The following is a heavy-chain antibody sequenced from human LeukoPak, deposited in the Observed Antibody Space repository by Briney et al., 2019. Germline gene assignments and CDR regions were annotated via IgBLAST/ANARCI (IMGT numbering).Heavy chain of an antibody. CDR1: GYSIGSGFY. J-gene: IGHJ5*02. D-gene: IGHD3-10*01. CDR3: ARAGSGTYLSWGDT. CDR2: IYHSGST. V-gene: IGHV4-38-2*02. Sequence: SETLSLTCTVSGYSIGSGFYWGWIRQFHVKGLQWIGSIYHSGSTYYNPSLRSRVTISLDTSKNQFSLKLTSVAAADTAVYFCARAGSGTYLSWGDTWGQGTLVTVSS.